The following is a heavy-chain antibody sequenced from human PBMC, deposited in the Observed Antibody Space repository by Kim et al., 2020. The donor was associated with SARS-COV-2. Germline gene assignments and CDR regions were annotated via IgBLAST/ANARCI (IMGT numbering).Heavy chain of an antibody. D-gene: IGHD3-3*01. Sequence: SVNGPFNISRDTAKKTLYLQRNSLRAEDTAVYYCAREVWSGSRSSTGFDYWGQGTLVTVSS. J-gene: IGHJ4*01. V-gene: IGHV3-74*01. CDR3: AREVWSGSRSSTGFDY.